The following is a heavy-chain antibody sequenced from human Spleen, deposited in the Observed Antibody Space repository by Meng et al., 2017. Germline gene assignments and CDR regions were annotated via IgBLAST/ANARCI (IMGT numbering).Heavy chain of an antibody. CDR1: GFTFSNAW. D-gene: IGHD7-27*01. V-gene: IGHV3-23*01. Sequence: GESLKISCAASGFTFSNAWMTWVRQAPGKGLEWVSGISGSGAGTYSADSVKGRFTISRDNSKNTLYLQMNNLRAEDTAVYYCAKWGPVSQRYFDYWGQGTLVTVSS. J-gene: IGHJ4*02. CDR2: ISGSGAGT. CDR3: AKWGPVSQRYFDY.